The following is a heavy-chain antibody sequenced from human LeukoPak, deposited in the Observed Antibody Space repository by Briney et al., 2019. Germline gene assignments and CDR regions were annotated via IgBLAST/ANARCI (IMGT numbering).Heavy chain of an antibody. V-gene: IGHV1-3*01. CDR3: ATAQFGSYIY. CDR2: INAASGNT. J-gene: IGHJ4*02. Sequence: ASVKVSCKASGYTFTSYAIHWVRQAPGQRLEWMGWINAASGNTKYSQKFQGRVTMTEDTSTDTAYMELSSLRSEDTAVYYCATAQFGSYIYWGQGTLVTVSS. D-gene: IGHD1-26*01. CDR1: GYTFTSYA.